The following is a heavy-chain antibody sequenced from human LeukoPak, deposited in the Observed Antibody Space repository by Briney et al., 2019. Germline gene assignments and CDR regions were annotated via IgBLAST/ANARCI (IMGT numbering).Heavy chain of an antibody. CDR1: GFIFSDYY. Sequence: GGSLRLSCAVSGFIFSDYYMSWIRQAPGKGLEWVSYSNICGDIIYYSDSARGRFTISRDNANNTLHLQMNSLRDEDTAVYYCARVGVGTMLRAVSYWGRGTLVTVSS. CDR3: ARVGVGTMLRAVSY. D-gene: IGHD3-10*01. V-gene: IGHV3-11*01. CDR2: SNICGDII. J-gene: IGHJ2*01.